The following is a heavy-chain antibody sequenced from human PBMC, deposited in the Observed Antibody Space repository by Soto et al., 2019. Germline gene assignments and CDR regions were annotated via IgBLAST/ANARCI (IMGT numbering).Heavy chain of an antibody. CDR2: INPSGGST. J-gene: IGHJ6*03. D-gene: IGHD6-13*01. Sequence: GASVKVSCKASGYTFTSYYMHWVRQAPGQGLEWMGIINPSGGSTSYAQKFQGRGTMTRDTSTSTVYMELSSLRSEDTAVYYCASGAAAGRYYYYYMDVWGKGTTVTVS. CDR1: GYTFTSYY. V-gene: IGHV1-46*03. CDR3: ASGAAAGRYYYYYMDV.